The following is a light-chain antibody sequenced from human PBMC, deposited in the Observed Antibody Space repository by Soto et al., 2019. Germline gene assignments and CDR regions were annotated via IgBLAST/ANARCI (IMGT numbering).Light chain of an antibody. CDR2: GGF. V-gene: IGKV3-15*01. J-gene: IGKJ3*01. Sequence: IVLTQSPGTLSVSPGERVILSCRASQTLRNKLAWYQQKPGQAPRLLIYGGFTRATGIPARFSGSGSGTEFTLTINSLQSEDFAIHYCQQHNAWPLTFGPGTKLDLK. CDR1: QTLRNK. CDR3: QQHNAWPLT.